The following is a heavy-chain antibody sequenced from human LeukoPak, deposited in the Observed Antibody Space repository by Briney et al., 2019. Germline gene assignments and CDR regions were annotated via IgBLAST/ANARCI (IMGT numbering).Heavy chain of an antibody. Sequence: ASVKVSCKGSGYTFSSYGISWVRQAPGQGLEWMGWISTYNGNTNYAQKLQGRVTMTTDTTTSTAYRELRSLRSDDTAVYYCARVDEDGFDYWGQGTLVTVSS. J-gene: IGHJ4*02. CDR1: GYTFSSYG. CDR2: ISTYNGNT. CDR3: ARVDEDGFDY. V-gene: IGHV1-18*01.